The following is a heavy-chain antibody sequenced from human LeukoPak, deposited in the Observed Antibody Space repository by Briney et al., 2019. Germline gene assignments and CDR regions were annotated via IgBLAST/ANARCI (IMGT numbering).Heavy chain of an antibody. CDR1: GGSISSYY. CDR3: AKAFSYYNSGTLDY. D-gene: IGHD3-10*01. J-gene: IGHJ4*02. Sequence: SETLSLTCTVSGGSISSYYWSWIRQPPGKGLEWIGYIYYSGSTDYNPSLKSRVTISLDTSKNQFSLRLSSVTAADTAVYYCAKAFSYYNSGTLDYWGQGTLVTVSS. V-gene: IGHV4-59*01. CDR2: IYYSGST.